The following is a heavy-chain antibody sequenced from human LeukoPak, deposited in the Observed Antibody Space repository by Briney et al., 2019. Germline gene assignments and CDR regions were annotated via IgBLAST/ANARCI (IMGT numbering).Heavy chain of an antibody. D-gene: IGHD3-10*01. J-gene: IGHJ4*02. Sequence: GGSLRLSCAASGFTLSSYGMHWVRQAPGKGLEWVAVISYDGSNKYYADSVKGRFTISRDNSKNTLYLQMNSLRAEDTAVYYCAKEGLQLVRGVIKNYFDYWGQGTLVTVSS. CDR3: AKEGLQLVRGVIKNYFDY. CDR1: GFTLSSYG. CDR2: ISYDGSNK. V-gene: IGHV3-30*18.